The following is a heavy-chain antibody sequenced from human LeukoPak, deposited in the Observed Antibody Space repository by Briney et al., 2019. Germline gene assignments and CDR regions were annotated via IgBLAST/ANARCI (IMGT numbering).Heavy chain of an antibody. CDR1: GHTLTAYY. V-gene: IGHV1-2*06. Sequence: ASVKVSCKASGHTLTAYYLHWVRQAPGQGLEWMGRINSNSGGTTYAQKFQGRVTMTRDTSIGTAYIELSSLRSDDTAVYYCARPYYGSSGLYVDAFDIWGQGTMVTVSS. D-gene: IGHD3-22*01. CDR2: INSNSGGT. J-gene: IGHJ3*02. CDR3: ARPYYGSSGLYVDAFDI.